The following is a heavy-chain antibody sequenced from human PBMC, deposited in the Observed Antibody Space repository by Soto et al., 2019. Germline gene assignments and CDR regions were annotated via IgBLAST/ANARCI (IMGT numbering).Heavy chain of an antibody. CDR3: ERVWNTHYYYYGMDV. J-gene: IGHJ6*02. CDR1: GYTFTSYG. D-gene: IGHD1-1*01. CDR2: ISAYNGNT. V-gene: IGHV1-18*01. Sequence: RASVKVSCKASGYTFTSYGISWVRQAPGQGLERMGWISAYNGNTNYAQKLQGRVTMTTDTSTSTAYMELRSLRSDDTAVYYCERVWNTHYYYYGMDVWAQGTTVTVSS.